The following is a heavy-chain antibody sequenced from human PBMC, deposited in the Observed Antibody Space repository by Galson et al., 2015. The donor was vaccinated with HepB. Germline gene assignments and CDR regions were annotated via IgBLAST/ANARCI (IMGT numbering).Heavy chain of an antibody. V-gene: IGHV3-74*01. J-gene: IGHJ6*02. CDR3: ARDSYDFWSGYLEDYYYYGMDV. CDR1: GFTFSSYW. D-gene: IGHD3-3*01. CDR2: MNSDGSST. Sequence: SLRLSCAASGFTFSSYWMHWVRQAPGKGLVWVSRMNSDGSSTSYADSVKGRFTISRDNAKNTLYLQMNSLRAEDTAVYYCARDSYDFWSGYLEDYYYYGMDVWGQGTTVTVSS.